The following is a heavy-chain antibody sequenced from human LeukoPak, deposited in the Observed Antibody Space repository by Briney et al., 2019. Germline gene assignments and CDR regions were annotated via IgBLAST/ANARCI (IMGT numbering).Heavy chain of an antibody. D-gene: IGHD1-26*01. CDR1: GYTFIGYS. CDR3: ARERVAGASLPY. Sequence: GASVKVSCKASGYTFIGYSISWVRQAPGHGLEWMGWITPYNGNTNYVQNFQGRVTMTTDTSTSTAYMELRSLRSDDTAVYYCARERVAGASLPYWGQGTLVTVSS. CDR2: ITPYNGNT. V-gene: IGHV1-18*01. J-gene: IGHJ4*02.